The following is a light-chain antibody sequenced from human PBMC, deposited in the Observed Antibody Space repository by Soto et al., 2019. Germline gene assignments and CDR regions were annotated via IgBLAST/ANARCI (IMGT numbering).Light chain of an antibody. CDR1: QRVXSNY. CDR3: QQYGRATWT. Sequence: IVVTHCACTLSLSPGERATLACRASQRVXSNYLAWYQQNPGQAPRLLXYGASSRATGSPDRCSGSGSGTDFTLPIRRLEPEDFSVYYCQQYGRATWTFGQGTKVDIK. V-gene: IGKV3-20*01. CDR2: GAS. J-gene: IGKJ1*01.